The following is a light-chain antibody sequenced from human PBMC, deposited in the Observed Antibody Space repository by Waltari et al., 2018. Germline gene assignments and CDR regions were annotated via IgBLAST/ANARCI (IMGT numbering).Light chain of an antibody. CDR1: QSIDNF. V-gene: IGKV3-11*01. CDR2: DSS. Sequence: EIVLPQSPATLSLHPGERATLYCRASQSIDNFLAWYQQKPGQAPRLLIYDSSNRATDIPARFSGSGSGTDFTLTISSLEPEDFAVYYCQQRSGWPPTFGGGTKVDI. J-gene: IGKJ4*01. CDR3: QQRSGWPPT.